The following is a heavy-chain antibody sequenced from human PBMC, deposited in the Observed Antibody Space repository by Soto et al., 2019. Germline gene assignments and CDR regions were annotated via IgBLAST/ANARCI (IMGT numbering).Heavy chain of an antibody. Sequence: GGSMKLCCEASGFTCSCVSMNWVRQVPGQGLEWVASISIGRSDTWYADSVKGRFIISRDNAQNSLFLQMNTLRPEDTAMYYGARVAYWGPGTQVTVSS. J-gene: IGHJ4*02. V-gene: IGHV3-21*01. CDR3: ARVAY. CDR2: ISIGRSDT. CDR1: GFTCSCVS.